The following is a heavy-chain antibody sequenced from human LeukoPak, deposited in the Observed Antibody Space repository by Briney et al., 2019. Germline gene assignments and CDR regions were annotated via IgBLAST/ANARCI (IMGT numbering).Heavy chain of an antibody. CDR2: INPSGGGT. CDR1: GYTFTSYY. J-gene: IGHJ6*03. Sequence: ASVKVSCKASGYTFTSYYMHWVRQAPGQGLEWMGIINPSGGGTSYAQKFQGRVTMTRDMSTSTVYMELSSLRSEDTAVYYCAREWALGGGGYYYMDVWGKGTTVTVSS. D-gene: IGHD1-26*01. V-gene: IGHV1-46*01. CDR3: AREWALGGGGYYYMDV.